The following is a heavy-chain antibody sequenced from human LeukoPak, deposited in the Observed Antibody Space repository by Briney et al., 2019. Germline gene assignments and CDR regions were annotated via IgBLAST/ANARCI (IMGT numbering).Heavy chain of an antibody. CDR1: GYSFTNYW. V-gene: IGHV5-51*01. Sequence: GESLKIYCKGSGYSFTNYWIGRVRQIPGRGLAWMGIIYPGDSDTRYSPSSQGQVTISADKSISTAYLQWNSLKASDTAMYYCARTYTPLYLSYFDYWGQGTLVTVSS. CDR2: IYPGDSDT. D-gene: IGHD2-2*02. CDR3: ARTYTPLYLSYFDY. J-gene: IGHJ4*02.